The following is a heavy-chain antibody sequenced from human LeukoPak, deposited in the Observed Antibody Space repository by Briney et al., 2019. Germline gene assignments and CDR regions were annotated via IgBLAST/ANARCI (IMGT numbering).Heavy chain of an antibody. CDR1: GFTFSNYY. D-gene: IGHD5-12*01. CDR3: ARVRSATMYDAFDI. Sequence: GGSLRLSCAASGFTFSNYYMSWIRQAPGKGLEWVSYIGSSGSTIYYADSVKGRFTISRDNAKNSLYLQMNSLRAEDTAVYYCARVRSATMYDAFDIWGRGTMVTVSS. V-gene: IGHV3-11*01. J-gene: IGHJ3*02. CDR2: IGSSGSTI.